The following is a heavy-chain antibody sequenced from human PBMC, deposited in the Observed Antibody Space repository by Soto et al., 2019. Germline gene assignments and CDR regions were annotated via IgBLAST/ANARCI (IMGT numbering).Heavy chain of an antibody. CDR3: SRDSLVIYFGLSGKPNWFDP. D-gene: IGHD3-9*01. Sequence: GASVKVSCKASGYTFTSYGISWVRQAPGQGLEWMGWISAYNGNTNYAQKLQGRVTMTTYTSTSTAYMELRSLRSDDTAVYFCSRDSLVIYFGLSGKPNWFDPWGQGTLVTVSS. CDR1: GYTFTSYG. V-gene: IGHV1-18*01. CDR2: ISAYNGNT. J-gene: IGHJ5*02.